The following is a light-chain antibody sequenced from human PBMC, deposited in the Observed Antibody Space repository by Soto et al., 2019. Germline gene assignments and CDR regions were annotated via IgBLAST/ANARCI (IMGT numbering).Light chain of an antibody. CDR1: QSISSY. Sequence: DIQMTQSPSSLSASVGDRVTITCRASQSISSYLNWYQQKPGKAPKLLLYAASSLQSGVPSRFSGSGSGTDFTLTISSLQPEDVATYYCQQSYSTPFFGQGTKLEIK. CDR3: QQSYSTPF. J-gene: IGKJ2*01. V-gene: IGKV1-39*01. CDR2: AAS.